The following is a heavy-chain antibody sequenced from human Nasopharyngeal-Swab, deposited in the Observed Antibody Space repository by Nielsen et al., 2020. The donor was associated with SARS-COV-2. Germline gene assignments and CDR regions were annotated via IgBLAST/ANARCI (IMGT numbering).Heavy chain of an antibody. Sequence: RQAPGKGLEWIGEINHSGSTNYNPSLKSRVTISVDTSKNQFSLKLSSVTAADTAVYYCARGTVYYYDGSGYYYYYYYGMDVWGQGTTVTVSS. CDR2: INHSGST. D-gene: IGHD3-22*01. CDR3: ARGTVYYYDGSGYYYYYYYGMDV. J-gene: IGHJ6*02. V-gene: IGHV4-34*01.